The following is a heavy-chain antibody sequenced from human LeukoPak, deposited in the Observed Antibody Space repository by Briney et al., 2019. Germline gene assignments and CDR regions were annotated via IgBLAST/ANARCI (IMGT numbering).Heavy chain of an antibody. CDR2: IIPIFGTA. CDR1: GGTFSSYA. Sequence: SVKVSCKASGGTFSSYAISWVRPAPGQGLEWMGGIIPIFGTANYAQKFQGRVTITADESTSTAYMELSSLRSEDTAVYYCASSNYYDRIEGAFDIWGQGTMVTVSS. CDR3: ASSNYYDRIEGAFDI. J-gene: IGHJ3*02. D-gene: IGHD3-22*01. V-gene: IGHV1-69*13.